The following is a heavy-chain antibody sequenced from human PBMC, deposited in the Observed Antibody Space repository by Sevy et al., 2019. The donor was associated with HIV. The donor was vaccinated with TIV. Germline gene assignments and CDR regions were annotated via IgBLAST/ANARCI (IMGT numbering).Heavy chain of an antibody. CDR1: GYTFTGYY. V-gene: IGHV1-2*02. CDR3: ARTPVTHCSSTGGYPLIESEMDV. J-gene: IGHJ6*02. CDR2: INPNSGGK. D-gene: IGHD2-2*01. Sequence: ASVKVSCKASGYTFTGYYMHWVRQAPGQGLEWMGWINPNSGGKNYAQKFQGRVTMTRETSISTACMELSRLRSNDTAVYYGARTPVTHCSSTGGYPLIESEMDVWGQGTTVTVSS.